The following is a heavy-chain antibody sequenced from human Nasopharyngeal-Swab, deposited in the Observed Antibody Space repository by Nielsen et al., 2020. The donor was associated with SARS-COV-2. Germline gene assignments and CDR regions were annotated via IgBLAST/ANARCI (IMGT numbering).Heavy chain of an antibody. D-gene: IGHD6-19*01. CDR2: ISGYNGVT. J-gene: IGHJ6*02. V-gene: IGHV1-18*04. CDR3: ARPIAVAGDYYYGMDV. Sequence: ASVKVSCKASGYTFTSNSITWVRQAPGQGLEWMGWISGYNGVTKYAQKFQGRVTMTTDTSTSTAYMELRSLRSDDTAVYYCARPIAVAGDYYYGMDVWGQGTTVTVSS. CDR1: GYTFTSNS.